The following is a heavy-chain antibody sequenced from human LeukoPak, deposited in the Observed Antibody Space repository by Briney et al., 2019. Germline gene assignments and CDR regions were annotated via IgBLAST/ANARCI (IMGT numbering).Heavy chain of an antibody. CDR1: GGSISSSSYY. D-gene: IGHD3-3*01. Sequence: SETLSLTCTVSGGSISSSSYYWGWIRQPPGKGLEWIGSIYYSGSTYYNPSLKSRVTISVDTSKNQFSLKLSSVTAADTAVYYCARAYYDFWSGSLPPVPYYYYGMDVWGQGTTVTVSS. V-gene: IGHV4-39*01. CDR2: IYYSGST. J-gene: IGHJ6*02. CDR3: ARAYYDFWSGSLPPVPYYYYGMDV.